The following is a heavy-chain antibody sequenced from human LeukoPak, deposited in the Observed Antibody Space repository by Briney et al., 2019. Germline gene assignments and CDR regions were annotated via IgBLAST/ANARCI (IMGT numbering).Heavy chain of an antibody. V-gene: IGHV3-7*01. Sequence: GGSLRLSCAASGFTFSSYWMDWVRQAPGKGLEWVASINPDGNKKYSADSVKGRFTISRDNAENSLYLQMNSLRVEDTAFYYCARDLAYSRLDYWGQGMLVTVSS. J-gene: IGHJ4*02. CDR2: INPDGNKK. CDR3: ARDLAYSRLDY. CDR1: GFTFSSYW. D-gene: IGHD5-18*01.